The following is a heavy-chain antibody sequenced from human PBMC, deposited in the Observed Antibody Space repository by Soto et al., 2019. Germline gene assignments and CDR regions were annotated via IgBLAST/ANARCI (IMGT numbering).Heavy chain of an antibody. D-gene: IGHD4-17*01. J-gene: IGHJ1*01. CDR2: IIPIFGTA. CDR3: ASSTTAAEYFQH. V-gene: IGHV1-69*13. CDR1: GGTFSSYA. Sequence: PGPPVKVSCKASGGTFSSYAISWVRQAPGQGLEWMGGIIPIFGTANYAQKFQGRVTITADESTSTAYMELSSLRSEDTAVYYCASSTTAAEYFQHWGQGTLVTVSS.